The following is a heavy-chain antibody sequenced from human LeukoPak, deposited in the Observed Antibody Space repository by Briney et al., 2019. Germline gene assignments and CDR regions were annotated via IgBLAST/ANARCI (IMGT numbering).Heavy chain of an antibody. V-gene: IGHV3-48*03. CDR2: INSRGSNT. CDR3: ARGTHISLVRGALDY. J-gene: IGHJ4*02. Sequence: PGMSLRLSCAASRFTFSDYEMNWVRPAPGNGREWVSNINSRGSNTYYTDSVKGRFTISRDNAKNSLYLQMNSLRVEDTAVYYCARGTHISLVRGALDYWGQGTLVTVSS. CDR1: RFTFSDYE. D-gene: IGHD3-10*01.